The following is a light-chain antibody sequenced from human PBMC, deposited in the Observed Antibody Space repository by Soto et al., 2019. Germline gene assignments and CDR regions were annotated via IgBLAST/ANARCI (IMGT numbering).Light chain of an antibody. Sequence: QSALTQPASVSGSPGQSITISCTGTSSDVGGYNYVSWYQHYPGKAPKLMIYEVRTRPSGVSNRFSASKSGNTASLTISGLQAEDEADYYCSSYTSNSIPVFGTGTKVTVL. CDR1: SSDVGGYNY. CDR2: EVR. J-gene: IGLJ1*01. CDR3: SSYTSNSIPV. V-gene: IGLV2-14*01.